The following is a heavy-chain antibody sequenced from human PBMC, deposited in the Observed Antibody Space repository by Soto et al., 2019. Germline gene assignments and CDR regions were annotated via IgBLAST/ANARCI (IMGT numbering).Heavy chain of an antibody. V-gene: IGHV5-51*01. CDR3: ARRSDTDAFDI. CDR1: GYSFTTYW. CDR2: IYPGDSDT. Sequence: GESLKISCKGSGYSFTTYWIGWVRQMPGKGLEWMGIIYPGDSDTTYSPSFQGQVTISADKSISTAYLQWSSLKASDTAIYFCARRSDTDAFDIWGQGTMVTVSS. J-gene: IGHJ3*02.